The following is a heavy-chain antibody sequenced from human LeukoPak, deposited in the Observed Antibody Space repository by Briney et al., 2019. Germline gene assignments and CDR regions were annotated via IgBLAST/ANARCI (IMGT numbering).Heavy chain of an antibody. CDR1: GFTFSSYA. Sequence: GSLRLSCVASGFTFSSYAMNWVRQAPGEGLEWVSGISGSGGSTNYADSVKGRFTISRDNSKNTLYLQMNSLKAEDTAVYYCAKEGLWSSNGLPFDYWGQGTLVTVSS. CDR2: ISGSGGST. V-gene: IGHV3-23*01. J-gene: IGHJ4*02. CDR3: AKEGLWSSNGLPFDY. D-gene: IGHD6-19*01.